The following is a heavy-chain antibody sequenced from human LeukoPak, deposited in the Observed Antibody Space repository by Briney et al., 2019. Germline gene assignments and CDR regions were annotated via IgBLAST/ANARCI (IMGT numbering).Heavy chain of an antibody. CDR1: GFTFSDYY. CDR3: ARAPWRWLQFTDDY. J-gene: IGHJ4*02. CDR2: ISSSGSTI. Sequence: KPGGSLRLSCAASGFTFSDYYMTWIRQAPGKGLEWVSYISSSGSTIYYADSVKGRFTISRDNAKNSLYLQMNSLRAEDTAVYYCARAPWRWLQFTDDYWGQGTLVTVSS. D-gene: IGHD5-24*01. V-gene: IGHV3-11*01.